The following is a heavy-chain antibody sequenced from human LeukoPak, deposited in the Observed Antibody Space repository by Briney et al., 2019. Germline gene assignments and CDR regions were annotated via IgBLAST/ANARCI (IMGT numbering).Heavy chain of an antibody. CDR2: ISAYNGNT. V-gene: IGHV1-18*01. Sequence: GASVKVSCKASGYTFTSYGISWVRQAPGQGLEWMGWISAYNGNTNYAQKLQGRVTMTTDTSTSTAYMELRSLRSDDTAVYYCARAIDIVVVPAAIGNWCDPWGQGTLVTVSS. CDR3: ARAIDIVVVPAAIGNWCDP. CDR1: GYTFTSYG. J-gene: IGHJ5*02. D-gene: IGHD2-2*01.